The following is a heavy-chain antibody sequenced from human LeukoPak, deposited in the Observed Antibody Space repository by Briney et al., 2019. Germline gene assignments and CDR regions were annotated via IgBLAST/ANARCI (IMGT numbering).Heavy chain of an antibody. V-gene: IGHV3-48*01. J-gene: IGHJ4*02. D-gene: IGHD3-3*01. Sequence: PGGSLRLSCAASGFTFSSYSMNWVRQAPGKGLEGVSYISSSSSTIYYADSVKGRFTISRDNAKNSLYLQMNSLRSEDTAVYYCATSRGITIFGVAPGDYFDYWGQGTLVTVSS. CDR2: ISSSSSTI. CDR3: ATSRGITIFGVAPGDYFDY. CDR1: GFTFSSYS.